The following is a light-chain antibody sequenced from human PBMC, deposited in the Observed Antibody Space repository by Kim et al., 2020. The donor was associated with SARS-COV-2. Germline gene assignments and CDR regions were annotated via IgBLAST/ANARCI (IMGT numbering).Light chain of an antibody. Sequence: DIQMTQSPSSLAASVGDRVTITCRASQKINIYLNWYQQKPGESPKLLIYHASYLESGVPSRFSGSGSGTDFSLTIRNLQPEDFASYHCQQSYSLPYTFGQGTRLET. J-gene: IGKJ2*01. CDR3: QQSYSLPYT. V-gene: IGKV1-39*01. CDR1: QKINIY. CDR2: HAS.